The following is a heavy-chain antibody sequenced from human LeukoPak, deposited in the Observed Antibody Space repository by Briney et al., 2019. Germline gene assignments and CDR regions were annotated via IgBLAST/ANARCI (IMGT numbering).Heavy chain of an antibody. CDR1: GFTFDDYA. D-gene: IGHD2-21*02. V-gene: IGHV3-43*02. J-gene: IGHJ4*02. CDR3: AKVGLGYCGGDCYRPYYFDY. CDR2: ISGDGGST. Sequence: GGSLRLSCAAPGFTFDDYAMHWVRQAPGKGLEWVSLISGDGGSTYYADSVKGRFTISRDNSKNSLYLQMNSLRTEDTALYYCAKVGLGYCGGDCYRPYYFDYWGQGTLVTVSS.